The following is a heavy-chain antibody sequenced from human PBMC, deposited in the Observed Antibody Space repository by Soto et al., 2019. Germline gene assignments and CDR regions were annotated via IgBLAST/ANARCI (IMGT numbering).Heavy chain of an antibody. Sequence: VQPKKISWKGSEYRFADYWVSWVRQKPGKGLEWMGRIDPSDSQTYYSPSFRGHVTIPVTKSMTTVFLPWSSLRASDTAMYYCARLIYDSDTRPNFRYCFGSWGQGTPVSVYS. D-gene: IGHD3-22*01. CDR1: EYRFADYW. J-gene: IGHJ4*02. CDR3: ARLIYDSDTRPNFRYCFGS. CDR2: IDPSDSQT. V-gene: IGHV5-10-1*01.